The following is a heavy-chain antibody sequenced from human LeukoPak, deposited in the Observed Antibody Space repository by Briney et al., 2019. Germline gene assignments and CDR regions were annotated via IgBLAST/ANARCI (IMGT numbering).Heavy chain of an antibody. J-gene: IGHJ4*02. D-gene: IGHD6-19*01. Sequence: GGSLRLSCAASGFTFSSYAMSWVRQAPGKGLEWVSTFSGSGGSTYYADSVKGRFTISRDNSKNTLYLQMNSLRAEDTAVYYCAKDRTRGIAVAGTWAFDYWGQGTLVTVSS. V-gene: IGHV3-23*01. CDR3: AKDRTRGIAVAGTWAFDY. CDR2: FSGSGGST. CDR1: GFTFSSYA.